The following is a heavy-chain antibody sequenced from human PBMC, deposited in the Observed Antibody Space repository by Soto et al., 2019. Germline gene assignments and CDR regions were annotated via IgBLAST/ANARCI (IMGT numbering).Heavy chain of an antibody. CDR2: ISGSGGST. CDR3: AKSSSGLYIHY. V-gene: IGHV3-23*01. CDR1: GFTFSSYA. Sequence: GSLRLSCAASGFTFSSYAMSWVRQAPGKGLEWVSAISGSGGSTYYADSVKGRFTISRDNSRNTLYLQMNSLRAEDTALYYCAKSSSGLYIHYWGQGTLVTVSS. D-gene: IGHD6-19*01. J-gene: IGHJ4*02.